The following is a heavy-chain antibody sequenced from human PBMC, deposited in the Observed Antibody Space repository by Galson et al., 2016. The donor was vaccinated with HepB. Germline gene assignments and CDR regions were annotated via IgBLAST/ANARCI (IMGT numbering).Heavy chain of an antibody. CDR2: IWYDGSSK. Sequence: SLRLSCAASGFIFSDCVMHWVRQAPGKGLEWVAVIWYDGSSKYYIDSVKGRFTISRDNSKNTLNPQMSSLRAEDTAVYYCAKVATPNRNYENWFDSWGQGTLVTVSS. J-gene: IGHJ5*01. D-gene: IGHD4-11*01. V-gene: IGHV3-33*06. CDR1: GFIFSDCV. CDR3: AKVATPNRNYENWFDS.